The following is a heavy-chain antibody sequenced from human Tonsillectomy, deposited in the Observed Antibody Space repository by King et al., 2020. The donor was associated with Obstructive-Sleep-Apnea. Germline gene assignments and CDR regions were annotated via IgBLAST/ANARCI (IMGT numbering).Heavy chain of an antibody. D-gene: IGHD5-18*01. J-gene: IGHJ6*02. CDR2: IWFDGSNK. CDR3: AKNKRAMVTPYYYGMDV. CDR1: GFTFSSYG. V-gene: IGHV3-33*06. Sequence: VQLVESGGGVVQPGRSLRLSCAAAGFTFSSYGMHWVRQAPGKGLEWVAVIWFDGSNKDYADFVKGRFTITRDNSKNTLYLQMNSLRAEDTAGYYCAKNKRAMVTPYYYGMDVWGQGTTVTVSS.